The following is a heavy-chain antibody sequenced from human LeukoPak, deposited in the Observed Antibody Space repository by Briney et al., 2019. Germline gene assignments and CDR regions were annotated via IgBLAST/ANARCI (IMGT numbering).Heavy chain of an antibody. J-gene: IGHJ4*02. Sequence: GGSLRLSCVASGFTFGTYAMNWVRQAPGKGLEWVSGISGSGGGTYYGDSVKGRFTISRDNSKNTVYLQMDNLRADDTAVYYCAKGGVSGSYYIFDFWGQGTLVTVSS. CDR2: ISGSGGGT. V-gene: IGHV3-23*01. CDR1: GFTFGTYA. D-gene: IGHD3-10*01. CDR3: AKGGVSGSYYIFDF.